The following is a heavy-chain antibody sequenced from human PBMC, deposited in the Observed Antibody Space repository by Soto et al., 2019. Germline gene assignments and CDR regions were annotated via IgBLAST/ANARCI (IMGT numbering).Heavy chain of an antibody. D-gene: IGHD6-6*01. V-gene: IGHV3-23*01. CDR3: AKEGYSSSSLGDYYYYGMDV. J-gene: IGHJ6*02. CDR2: ISGSGGST. CDR1: GFTFSSYA. Sequence: GGSLRLSCAASGFTFSSYAMSWVRQAPGKGLEWVSAISGSGGSTYYADSVKGRFTISRDNSKNTLYLQMNSLRAEDTAVYYCAKEGYSSSSLGDYYYYGMDVWGQGTTVTVSS.